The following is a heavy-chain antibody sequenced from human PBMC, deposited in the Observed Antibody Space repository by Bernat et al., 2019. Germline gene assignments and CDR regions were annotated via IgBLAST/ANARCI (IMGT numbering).Heavy chain of an antibody. CDR2: INPNSGGT. Sequence: QVQLVQSGAEVKKPGASVKVSCKASGYTFTGYYMHWVRQAPGQGLEGMGWINPNSGGTNYAQKFQGRVPMTRDTSIIAAYMVLTGLGSDDSAVYYCARGSAVSLYYDILTGYWPDYWGQGTLVTVSS. D-gene: IGHD3-9*01. V-gene: IGHV1-2*02. CDR3: ARGSAVSLYYDILTGYWPDY. J-gene: IGHJ4*02. CDR1: GYTFTGYY.